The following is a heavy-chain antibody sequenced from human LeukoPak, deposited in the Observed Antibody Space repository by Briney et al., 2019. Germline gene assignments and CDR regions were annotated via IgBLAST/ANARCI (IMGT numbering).Heavy chain of an antibody. CDR3: ARDLPVAGSDC. CDR2: ISSSGSTI. Sequence: PGGSLRLSCAASGFTFSDYNINWIRQAPGKGLEWISYISSSGSTIYYADSVKGRFTISRDNSKNTLYLQMNSLRAEDTAVYYCARDLPVAGSDCWGQGTLVTVSS. V-gene: IGHV3-11*01. J-gene: IGHJ4*02. D-gene: IGHD6-19*01. CDR1: GFTFSDYN.